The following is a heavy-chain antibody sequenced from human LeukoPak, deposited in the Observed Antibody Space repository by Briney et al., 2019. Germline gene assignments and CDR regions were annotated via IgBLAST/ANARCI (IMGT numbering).Heavy chain of an antibody. Sequence: GASVKVSCKASGYTFTSYGISWVRQAPGQGLEWMGWISAYNGNTNYAQKLQGRVTMTTDTSASTVYLELRSLSSDDTAAYYCARTPPPTIVGAHYFDYWGQGTLVTVSS. CDR1: GYTFTSYG. V-gene: IGHV1-18*04. CDR2: ISAYNGNT. J-gene: IGHJ4*02. D-gene: IGHD1-26*01. CDR3: ARTPPPTIVGAHYFDY.